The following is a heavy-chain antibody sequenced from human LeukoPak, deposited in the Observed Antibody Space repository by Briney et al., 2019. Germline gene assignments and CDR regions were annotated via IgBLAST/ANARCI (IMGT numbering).Heavy chain of an antibody. D-gene: IGHD6-13*01. CDR2: IYPSGTT. J-gene: IGHJ4*02. CDR3: ARVHYSKFDY. CDR1: GGSISSGNYY. Sequence: SETLSLTCTVSGGSISSGNYYWSWIRQPAGKGLEWIRRIYPSGTTNCNPSLKRRVTISVDTSKNQFSLKLSSVTAADTAVYYCARVHYSKFDYWGQGTLVTVSS. V-gene: IGHV4-61*02.